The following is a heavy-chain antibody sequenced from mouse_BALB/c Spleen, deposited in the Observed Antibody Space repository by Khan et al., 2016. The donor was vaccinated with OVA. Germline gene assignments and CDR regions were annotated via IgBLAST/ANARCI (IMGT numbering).Heavy chain of an antibody. CDR2: IIPNNGGA. D-gene: IGHD2-2*01. CDR3: TRGGYGSFAY. Sequence: QVQLKESGAELVKPGASVKLSCKTSGYTFTSYYMYWVKQRPGQGLEWIGEIIPNNGGANFNEKFKSKATLTVDKSSSTAYMQLSSLTSEDSAVYYWTRGGYGSFAYWGQGTLVTVS. V-gene: IGHV1S81*02. J-gene: IGHJ3*01. CDR1: GYTFTSYY.